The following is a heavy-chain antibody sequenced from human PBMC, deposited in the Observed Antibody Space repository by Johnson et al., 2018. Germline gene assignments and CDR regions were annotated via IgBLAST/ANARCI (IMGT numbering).Heavy chain of an antibody. D-gene: IGHD2-21*01. CDR1: GYTFTSYE. V-gene: IGHV1-8*01. CDR3: ARLVALPDFYYGMDV. CDR2: MNPNSGNT. J-gene: IGHJ6*02. Sequence: VQLGEAGAEVREPGASVEVSCKASGYTFTSYEINWVRQATGQGLEWMGWMNPNSGNTDYAQNFQDRVTMTRNSSITTAYMELSSLRSEDTAVYYCARLVALPDFYYGMDVWGQGTTVTVSS.